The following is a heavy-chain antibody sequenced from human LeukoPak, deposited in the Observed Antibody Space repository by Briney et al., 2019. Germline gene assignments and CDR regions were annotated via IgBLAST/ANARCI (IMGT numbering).Heavy chain of an antibody. D-gene: IGHD1-1*01. CDR3: AKAVAGARADAFDV. Sequence: GGSLRLSCAASGFTFSSYAMSWVRQAPGKGLEWVSAISGSGGSTYYADSVKGRFTFSRDNSKNTLYLQMNSLRAEDSAVYYCAKAVAGARADAFDVWGQGTMVTVSS. CDR2: ISGSGGST. J-gene: IGHJ3*01. V-gene: IGHV3-23*01. CDR1: GFTFSSYA.